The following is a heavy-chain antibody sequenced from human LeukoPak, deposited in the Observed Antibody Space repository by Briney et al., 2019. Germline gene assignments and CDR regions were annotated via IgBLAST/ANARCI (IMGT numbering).Heavy chain of an antibody. D-gene: IGHD6-13*01. CDR3: ARGGGYPHGRYSSSWYFDY. V-gene: IGHV4-59*01. J-gene: IGHJ4*02. CDR2: MYYSGST. CDR1: GGSIRSYY. Sequence: PSETLSLTCTVSGGSIRSYYWTWIRQPPGKGLEWIGYMYYSGSTNYNPSLKSRVTTSLDASKNEFSLKLSSVTAADTAVYYCARGGGYPHGRYSSSWYFDYWGQGTLVTVSS.